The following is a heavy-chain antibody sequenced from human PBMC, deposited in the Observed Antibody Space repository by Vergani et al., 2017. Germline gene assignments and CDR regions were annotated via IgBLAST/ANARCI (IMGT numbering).Heavy chain of an antibody. J-gene: IGHJ4*02. D-gene: IGHD1-1*01. CDR1: EYSFGNYW. Sequence: EVELVQSGPEMRKPGESLKISCKGSEYSFGNYWICWVRQMPGKGLEWMGIIYPADSDTRYSPSFQGQVTISADKSSSTAFLQWDSLKASDTALYYCARHTTYTDSWGQGTLVTVSS. CDR2: IYPADSDT. CDR3: ARHTTYTDS. V-gene: IGHV5-51*01.